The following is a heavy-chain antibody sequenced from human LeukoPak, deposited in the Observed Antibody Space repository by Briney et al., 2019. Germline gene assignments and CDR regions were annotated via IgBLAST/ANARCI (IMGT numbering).Heavy chain of an antibody. CDR2: INHSGST. CDR3: ARGSDYGDYPYYYYYYGMDV. Sequence: SETLSLTCAVYGGSFSGYYWSWIRQPPGKGLEWIGEINHSGSTNYNPSLKSRVTTSVDTSKNQFSLKLSSVTAADTAVYYCARGSDYGDYPYYYYYYGMDVWGQGTTVTVSS. J-gene: IGHJ6*02. CDR1: GGSFSGYY. V-gene: IGHV4-34*01. D-gene: IGHD4-17*01.